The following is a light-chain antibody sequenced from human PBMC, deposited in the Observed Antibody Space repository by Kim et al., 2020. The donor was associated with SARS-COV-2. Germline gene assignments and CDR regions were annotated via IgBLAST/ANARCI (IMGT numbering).Light chain of an antibody. J-gene: IGKJ1*01. CDR2: KAS. CDR3: QRYYTAPRR. Sequence: GDRVTITCRASENIYSWLAWYQQKPGKAPKLLIYKASILQTGVPSRFSGSGSGTEFTLTISSLQPDDFATYYCQRYYTAPRRFGQGTKVDIK. CDR1: ENIYSW. V-gene: IGKV1-5*03.